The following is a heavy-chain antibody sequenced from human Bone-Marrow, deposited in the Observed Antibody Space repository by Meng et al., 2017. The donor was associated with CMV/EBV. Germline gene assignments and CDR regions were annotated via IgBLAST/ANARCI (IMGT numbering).Heavy chain of an antibody. CDR2: ITGSGGGT. Sequence: GGSLRLSCAASGFAFSSYAMSWVRQAPGKGLEWVSVITGSGGGTYYSDSVKGRFTISRDNSKNTLCLQMNSLRAEDTAVYYCAKEGFRCSSTSCYDAFDIWGQGTMVTVSS. V-gene: IGHV3-23*01. CDR3: AKEGFRCSSTSCYDAFDI. CDR1: GFAFSSYA. D-gene: IGHD2-2*01. J-gene: IGHJ3*02.